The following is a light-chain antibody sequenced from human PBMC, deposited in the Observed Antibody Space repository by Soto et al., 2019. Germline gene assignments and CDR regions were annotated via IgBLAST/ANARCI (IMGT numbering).Light chain of an antibody. CDR1: QSINSSY. Sequence: EIVLTQSPGTLSLSPGERATLSCRASQSINSSYFAWYQQKPGQAPWLLIYVASSRATGIPARFSGSGSGTDFTLTISSLEPEDFAVYYCQQFGSSPAFTFGHGTKVDIK. CDR3: QQFGSSPAFT. V-gene: IGKV3-20*01. J-gene: IGKJ3*01. CDR2: VAS.